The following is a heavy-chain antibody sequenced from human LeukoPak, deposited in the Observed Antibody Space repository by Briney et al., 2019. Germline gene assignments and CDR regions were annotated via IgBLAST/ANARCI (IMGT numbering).Heavy chain of an antibody. CDR1: GYSISSGYY. V-gene: IGHV4-38-2*01. J-gene: IGHJ4*02. Sequence: SETLSLTCAVSGYSISSGYYWGWIRQPPGKGLEWIGSIYHSGSTYYNPSLKSRVTISVDTSKNQFSLKLSSVTAADTAVYYCARLYSSGYYGWLYYFDYWGQGTLVTVSS. D-gene: IGHD3-22*01. CDR3: ARLYSSGYYGWLYYFDY. CDR2: IYHSGST.